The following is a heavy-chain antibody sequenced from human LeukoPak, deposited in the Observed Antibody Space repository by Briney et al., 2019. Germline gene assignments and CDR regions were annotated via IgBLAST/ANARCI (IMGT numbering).Heavy chain of an antibody. CDR2: IKHDGSDK. Sequence: GGSLRLSCAASGFTFSTYWMSWVRQAPGKGLEWVANIKHDGSDKKYVDSVKGRFTISRDNAKNTLYLQMNSLRGDDTALYYCARALGSSSDYWGQGTLVTVSS. D-gene: IGHD1-26*01. V-gene: IGHV3-7*02. CDR1: GFTFSTYW. CDR3: ARALGSSSDY. J-gene: IGHJ4*02.